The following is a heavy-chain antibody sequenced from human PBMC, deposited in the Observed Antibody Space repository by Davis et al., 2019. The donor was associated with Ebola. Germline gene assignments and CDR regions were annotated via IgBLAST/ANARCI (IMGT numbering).Heavy chain of an antibody. CDR3: ATSNWFDP. J-gene: IGHJ5*02. V-gene: IGHV4-34*01. CDR2: VHHSGRT. CDR1: GGSFSGYY. Sequence: SETLSLTCTVYGGSFSGYYWSWIRQPPGKGLEWIVSVHHSGRTYYNPSLKSRLTISIDTSKNQFSLKLTSVTAADTSVYYCATSNWFDPWGQGTLVTVSS.